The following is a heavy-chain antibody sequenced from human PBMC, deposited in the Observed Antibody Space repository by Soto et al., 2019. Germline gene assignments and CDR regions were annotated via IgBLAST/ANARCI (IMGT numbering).Heavy chain of an antibody. J-gene: IGHJ4*02. CDR3: ARPYIAVAGFYYFDY. CDR2: ISSSSSYI. Sequence: GGSLRLSCAASGFTFSSYSMNWVRQAPGKGLEWVSSISSSSSYIYYADSVKGRFTISRDNAKNSLYLQMNSLRAEDTAVYYCARPYIAVAGFYYFDYWGQGTLVTVSS. V-gene: IGHV3-21*01. D-gene: IGHD6-19*01. CDR1: GFTFSSYS.